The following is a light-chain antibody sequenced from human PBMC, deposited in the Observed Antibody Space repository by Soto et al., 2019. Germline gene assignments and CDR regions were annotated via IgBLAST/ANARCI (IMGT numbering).Light chain of an antibody. J-gene: IGKJ1*01. CDR3: QQSFGTLWT. V-gene: IGKV1-39*01. CDR1: QSISSY. CDR2: LAS. Sequence: DIQMTQSPSSLSASVGDRVTITCRASQSISSYLNWYQQKPGKAPKLLIYLASSLQSGVPSRFSGSGSGTDFTLTIRSLQPEDFATYYCQQSFGTLWTFGQGTKVEIK.